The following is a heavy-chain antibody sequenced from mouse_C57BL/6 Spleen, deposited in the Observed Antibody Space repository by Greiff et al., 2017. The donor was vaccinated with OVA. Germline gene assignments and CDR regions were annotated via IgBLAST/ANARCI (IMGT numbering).Heavy chain of an antibody. CDR3: ASTYYYGSSPFDY. CDR2: ILPGSGST. V-gene: IGHV1-9*01. D-gene: IGHD1-1*01. CDR1: GYTFTGYW. Sequence: VQLQQSGAELMKPGASVKLSCKATGYTFTGYWIEWVKQRPGHGLEWIGEILPGSGSTNYNEKFKGKATFTADKSSNTTYLQLSSLTPEYSAISNCASTYYYGSSPFDYWGQGTTLTVSA. J-gene: IGHJ2*01.